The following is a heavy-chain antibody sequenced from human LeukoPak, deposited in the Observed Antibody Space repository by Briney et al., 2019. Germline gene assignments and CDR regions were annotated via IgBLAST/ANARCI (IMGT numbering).Heavy chain of an antibody. Sequence: SETLSLTCTVSGGSINNYYWSWIRQPPGKGLEWIGNIYYSGSSYYNPSLKSRVTISVDTSKNQFSLTLSSVTAADTAVYYCARGPLLGVFNYWGQGTLVTVSS. V-gene: IGHV4-59*04. CDR1: GGSINNYY. D-gene: IGHD2-15*01. CDR2: IYYSGSS. J-gene: IGHJ4*02. CDR3: ARGPLLGVFNY.